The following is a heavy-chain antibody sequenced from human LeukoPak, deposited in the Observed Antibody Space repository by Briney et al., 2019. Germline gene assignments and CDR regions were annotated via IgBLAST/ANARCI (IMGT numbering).Heavy chain of an antibody. J-gene: IGHJ4*02. Sequence: PSETLSLTCTVSGGSISSYYWSWIRQPPGKGLEWIGYIYYSGSTNYNPSLKSRVTISVDTSKNQFSLKLSSVTAADTAVYYCARETKVGATDYFDYWGQGTLVTVSS. CDR2: IYYSGST. CDR1: GGSISSYY. CDR3: ARETKVGATDYFDY. V-gene: IGHV4-59*01. D-gene: IGHD1-26*01.